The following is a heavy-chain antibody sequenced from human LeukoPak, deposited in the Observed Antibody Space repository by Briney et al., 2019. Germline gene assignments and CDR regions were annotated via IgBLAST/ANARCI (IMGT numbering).Heavy chain of an antibody. J-gene: IGHJ3*02. CDR2: INHSGST. D-gene: IGHD3-22*01. CDR1: GGSFSGYY. Sequence: SETLSLTCAVYGGSFSGYYWSWIRQPPGKGLEWIGEINHSGSTNYNPSLKSRVTISVDTSKNQFSLKLSSVTAADTAVYYCARDRRIVGVGTFDIWGQGTMVTVSS. CDR3: ARDRRIVGVGTFDI. V-gene: IGHV4-34*01.